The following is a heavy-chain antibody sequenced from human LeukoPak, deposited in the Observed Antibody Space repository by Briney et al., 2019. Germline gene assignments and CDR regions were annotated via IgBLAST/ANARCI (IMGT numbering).Heavy chain of an antibody. J-gene: IGHJ5*02. Sequence: GGSLRLPCAASGFTFSDYYMSWIRQAPGKGLEWVSYISSSGSTIYYADSVKGRFTISRDNAKNSLYLQMNSLRAEDTAVYYCAREGLIPTNWFDPWGQGTLVTVSS. CDR2: ISSSGSTI. CDR1: GFTFSDYY. V-gene: IGHV3-11*04. CDR3: AREGLIPTNWFDP. D-gene: IGHD6-19*01.